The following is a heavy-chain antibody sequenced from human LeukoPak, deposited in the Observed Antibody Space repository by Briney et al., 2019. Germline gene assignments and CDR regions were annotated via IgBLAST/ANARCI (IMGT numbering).Heavy chain of an antibody. V-gene: IGHV3-9*01. CDR1: GFTFSSYA. J-gene: IGHJ1*01. D-gene: IGHD5-24*01. CDR3: VKGGPDGYKSDRGFHI. Sequence: PGGSLRLSCAASGFTFSSYAMSWVRQVPGKGLEWVSAISWESGTTGYAETVKGRFTMSRDNAKNSPYLKMNSLRAEDSGLYVCVKGGPDGYKSDRGFHIWGQRTAVTVS. CDR2: ISWESGTT.